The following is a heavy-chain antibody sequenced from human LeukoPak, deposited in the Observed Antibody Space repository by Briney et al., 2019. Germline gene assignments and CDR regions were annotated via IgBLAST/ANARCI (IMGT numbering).Heavy chain of an antibody. Sequence: ASVKVSCKASGYSFTKYFIHWVRQAPGQGLEWMGVINPSDGTTGDAQRFQGRVTMTRDTSTRTIYMELSSLTSDDTAVYFCARGGYYDSSGPWGQGTLVTVSS. CDR1: GYSFTKYF. V-gene: IGHV1-46*01. CDR2: INPSDGTT. CDR3: ARGGYYDSSGP. J-gene: IGHJ4*02. D-gene: IGHD3-22*01.